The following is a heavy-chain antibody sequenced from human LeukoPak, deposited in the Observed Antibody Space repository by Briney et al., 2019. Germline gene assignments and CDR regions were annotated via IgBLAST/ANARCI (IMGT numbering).Heavy chain of an antibody. CDR3: ARGFGTIFGVVRGVAFDI. J-gene: IGHJ3*02. V-gene: IGHV4-59*12. D-gene: IGHD3-3*01. CDR1: GGSISSYY. Sequence: SETLSLTCTVSGGSISSYYWSWIRQPPGKGLEWIGYIYYSGSTNYNPSLKSRVTISVDTSKNQFSLKLSSVTAADTAVYYCARGFGTIFGVVRGVAFDIWGQGTMVTVSS. CDR2: IYYSGST.